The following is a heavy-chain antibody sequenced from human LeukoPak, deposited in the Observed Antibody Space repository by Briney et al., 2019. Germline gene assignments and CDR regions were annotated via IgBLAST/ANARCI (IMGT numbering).Heavy chain of an antibody. CDR2: IYYSGST. J-gene: IGHJ4*02. CDR1: GGSFSGYY. V-gene: IGHV4-34*09. D-gene: IGHD1-1*01. Sequence: KPSETLSLTCAVYGGSFSGYYWSWIRQPPGKGLEWIGYIYYSGSTYYNPSLKSRVTISVDTSKNQFSLKLTSVTAADTAVYYCARDRGAGTTTFDYWGQGTLVTVSS. CDR3: ARDRGAGTTTFDY.